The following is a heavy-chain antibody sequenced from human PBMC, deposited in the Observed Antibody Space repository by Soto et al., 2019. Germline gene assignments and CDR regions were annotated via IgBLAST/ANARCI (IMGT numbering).Heavy chain of an antibody. J-gene: IGHJ3*01. V-gene: IGHV5-51*01. CDR1: GYTFTDYW. Sequence: GESLKISCKGSGYTFTDYWIGWVRKLPGKGLEWMGIIFPGDSDTRYSPSFQGQVTMSADKSISTAYLQWSSLKASDTAMYYCARPYSGGPNDPFDVWGQGTMVTVSS. CDR3: ARPYSGGPNDPFDV. CDR2: IFPGDSDT. D-gene: IGHD1-26*01.